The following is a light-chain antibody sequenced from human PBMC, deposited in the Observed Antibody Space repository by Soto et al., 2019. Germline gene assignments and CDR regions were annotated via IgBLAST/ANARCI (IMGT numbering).Light chain of an antibody. V-gene: IGKV3-11*01. CDR3: QQYNNWPPGT. J-gene: IGKJ1*01. CDR1: QSVSSAN. Sequence: EIVLTQSPGTLSLSPGERATLSCRASQSVSSANFAWYQQKPGQAPRLLVYDASNRATGIPTRFSGSGSGTDFTLTISNLEPEDFAVYYCQQYNNWPPGTFGQGTKVDIK. CDR2: DAS.